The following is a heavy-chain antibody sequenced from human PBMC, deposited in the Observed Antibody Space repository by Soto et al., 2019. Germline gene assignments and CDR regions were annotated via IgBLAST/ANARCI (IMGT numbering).Heavy chain of an antibody. J-gene: IGHJ4*02. CDR3: AREGINNYNEYYFDS. CDR1: GFTFSTYS. V-gene: IGHV3-21*01. Sequence: GGSLRRSCAASGFTFSTYSMNWVRQAPGKGLEWVSSISGSGNYTHYADFLRGRFTISRDNAKTSLYLQMNSLRAEDTAVYYCAREGINNYNEYYFDSWGQGTVVTVSS. CDR2: ISGSGNYT. D-gene: IGHD4-4*01.